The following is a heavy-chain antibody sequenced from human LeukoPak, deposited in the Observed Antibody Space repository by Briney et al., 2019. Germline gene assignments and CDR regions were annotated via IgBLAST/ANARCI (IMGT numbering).Heavy chain of an antibody. D-gene: IGHD3-22*01. J-gene: IGHJ3*02. Sequence: SETLSLTCAVYGGSFSGYYWSWIRQPPGKGLEWIGEINHSGSTNYNPSLKSRVTISVDKSKNQFSLKLSSVTAADTAVYYCARGRPYDSSGYYSGPDAFDIWGQGTMVTVSS. CDR3: ARGRPYDSSGYYSGPDAFDI. V-gene: IGHV4-34*01. CDR1: GGSFSGYY. CDR2: INHSGST.